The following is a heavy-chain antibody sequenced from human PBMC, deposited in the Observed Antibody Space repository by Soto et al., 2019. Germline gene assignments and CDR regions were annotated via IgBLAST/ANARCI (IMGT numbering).Heavy chain of an antibody. J-gene: IGHJ4*02. CDR1: GYSISSGYF. CDR2: IYHSGTT. Sequence: PSETLSLTCAVSGYSISSGYFWGWIRQPPGRGLEWIGSIYHSGTTYYNPSLKSRVTISVDTSENQFSLKLSSVTAADTAVYYCARPTVGTTTGFDYWGQGTLVTVSS. V-gene: IGHV4-38-2*01. D-gene: IGHD1-26*01. CDR3: ARPTVGTTTGFDY.